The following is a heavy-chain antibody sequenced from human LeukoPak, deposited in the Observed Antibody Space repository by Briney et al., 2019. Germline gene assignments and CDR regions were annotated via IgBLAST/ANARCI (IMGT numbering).Heavy chain of an antibody. D-gene: IGHD4-17*01. J-gene: IGHJ6*02. Sequence: GGSLRLSCAASGFTFSDYYMSWIRQAPGKGLEWVSYISSSGSTIYYADSVKGRFTISRDNAKNSLYLQMNSLRTEDTALYYCAKESGPDYGDSYYYGMDVWGQGTTVTVSS. CDR1: GFTFSDYY. V-gene: IGHV3-11*01. CDR3: AKESGPDYGDSYYYGMDV. CDR2: ISSSGSTI.